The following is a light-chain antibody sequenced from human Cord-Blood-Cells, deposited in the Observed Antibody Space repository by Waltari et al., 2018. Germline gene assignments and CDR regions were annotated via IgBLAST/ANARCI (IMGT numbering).Light chain of an antibody. CDR1: QSVSSN. J-gene: IGKJ2*03. Sequence: EIVMTQSPATLPVPPGERATLSCRASQSVSSNVAWYHQKPGQAPRLLIYGASTRSTGIPARFSGSGSGTEFTLTISSLQSEDFAVYYCQQNNNCPYSFGHGTKLEIK. CDR2: GAS. CDR3: QQNNNCPYS. V-gene: IGKV3D-15*01.